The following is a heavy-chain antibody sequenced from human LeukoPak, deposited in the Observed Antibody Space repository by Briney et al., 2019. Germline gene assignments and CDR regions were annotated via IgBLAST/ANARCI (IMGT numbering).Heavy chain of an antibody. CDR1: GYSFTSYW. V-gene: IGHV5-51*01. Sequence: GESLKISCKGSGYSFTSYWIGWVRQMPGKGLEWMGIIYPGDSGTRYSPSFQGQVTISADKSTSTAYLQWSSLKASDTAMYYCATGSPYCSGGSCYFGYWGQGTLVTVSS. D-gene: IGHD2-15*01. CDR3: ATGSPYCSGGSCYFGY. J-gene: IGHJ4*02. CDR2: IYPGDSGT.